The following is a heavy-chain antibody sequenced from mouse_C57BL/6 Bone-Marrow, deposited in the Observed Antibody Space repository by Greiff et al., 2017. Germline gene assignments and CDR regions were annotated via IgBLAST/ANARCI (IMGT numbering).Heavy chain of an antibody. CDR1: GYTFTSYW. Sequence: VQLQESGAELAKPGASVKLSCKASGYTFTSYWMHWVKQRPGQGLEWIGYINPSSGYTKSNQKFKDKATLTADKSSSTAYMQLISLTYEDSAVYYCARDGDYDDYAMDYWGQGTSVTVSS. CDR2: INPSSGYT. CDR3: ARDGDYDDYAMDY. J-gene: IGHJ4*01. D-gene: IGHD2-4*01. V-gene: IGHV1-7*01.